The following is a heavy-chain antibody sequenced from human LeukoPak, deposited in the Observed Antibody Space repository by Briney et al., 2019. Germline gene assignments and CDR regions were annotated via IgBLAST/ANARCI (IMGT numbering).Heavy chain of an antibody. Sequence: GGSLRLSCAASGFTFSSYAMHWVRQAPGKGLAWGAVISYDGINKYYADSVKGRFTISRDNSRNMLYLLMNSLRAEDTAVYYCARDSYSYYYGSGSYSGWFDPWGQGTLVTVSS. J-gene: IGHJ5*02. CDR1: GFTFSSYA. CDR2: ISYDGINK. D-gene: IGHD3-10*01. V-gene: IGHV3-30*04. CDR3: ARDSYSYYYGSGSYSGWFDP.